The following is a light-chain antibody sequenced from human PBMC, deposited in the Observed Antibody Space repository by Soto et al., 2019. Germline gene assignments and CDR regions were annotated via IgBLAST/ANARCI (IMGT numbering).Light chain of an antibody. Sequence: QSALTQPASVSGSPGQSITISCTGTSSDVGGYNYVSWYQQHPGKAPKLMIYEVSNRPSGVSNRFSGSKSGNTASQTISGLQAEDEADYYCSSYTSSSLYVFGTGTKLTVL. V-gene: IGLV2-14*01. J-gene: IGLJ1*01. CDR1: SSDVGGYNY. CDR3: SSYTSSSLYV. CDR2: EVS.